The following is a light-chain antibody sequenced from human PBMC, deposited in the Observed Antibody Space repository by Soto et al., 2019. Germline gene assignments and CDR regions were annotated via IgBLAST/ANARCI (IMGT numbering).Light chain of an antibody. Sequence: DIQMTQYPSSLFASVGDRVTITCRASPSVMIYLNWYKQKPGKAPELLIYAASSLQSWVPSRFSGSGSGTDVTLTLSSLQPEDFATYYCQQSYSFPWTFVQGTKVEIK. V-gene: IGKV1-39*01. CDR3: QQSYSFPWT. CDR1: PSVMIY. CDR2: AAS. J-gene: IGKJ1*01.